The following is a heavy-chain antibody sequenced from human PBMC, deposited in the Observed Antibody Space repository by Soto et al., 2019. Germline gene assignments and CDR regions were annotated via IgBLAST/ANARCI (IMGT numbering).Heavy chain of an antibody. CDR2: IDWDDDK. J-gene: IGHJ4*02. V-gene: IGHV2-70*11. CDR3: ARIGPRGNDAYFDY. Sequence: GSGPTLVNPTQTLTLTCTFSGFSLSTSGMCVSWIRQPPGKALEWLARIDWDDDKYYSTSLKTRLTISKDTSKNQVVLTITNMDPVDSATYYCARIGPRGNDAYFDYWGQGTLVTVSS. D-gene: IGHD1-1*01. CDR1: GFSLSTSGMC.